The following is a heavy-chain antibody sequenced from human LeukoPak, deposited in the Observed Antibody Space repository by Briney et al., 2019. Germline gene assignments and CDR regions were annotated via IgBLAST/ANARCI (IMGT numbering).Heavy chain of an antibody. CDR1: GFTFSSYA. CDR3: APLGYCSDTSCSDTDY. Sequence: GGSLRLSCAASGFTFSSYAMSWVRQAPGKGLEWVSPISGSDGSTYYADSLKGRFTISRDNSKNTLYLQMNSLRAEDTAVYYSAPLGYCSDTSCSDTDYWGQGTLVTVSS. J-gene: IGHJ4*02. CDR2: ISGSDGST. D-gene: IGHD2-2*01. V-gene: IGHV3-23*01.